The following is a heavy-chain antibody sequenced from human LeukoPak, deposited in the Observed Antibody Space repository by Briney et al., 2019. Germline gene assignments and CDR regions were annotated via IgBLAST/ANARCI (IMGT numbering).Heavy chain of an antibody. V-gene: IGHV3-9*01. CDR3: ARPYVNYADDY. CDR2: ISWNSGSI. D-gene: IGHD2-2*01. CDR1: GFTFDDYA. J-gene: IGHJ4*02. Sequence: PGRSLRLSCAASGFTFDDYAMHWVRQAPGKGLEWVSGISWNSGSIGYADSVKGRFTISRDNSKNTLYLQMNSLRAEDTAVYYCARPYVNYADDYWGQGTLVTVSS.